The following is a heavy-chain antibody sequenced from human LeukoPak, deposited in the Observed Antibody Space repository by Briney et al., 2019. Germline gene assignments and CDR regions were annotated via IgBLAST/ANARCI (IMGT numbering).Heavy chain of an antibody. CDR3: ARVVTASPWFDP. D-gene: IGHD2-21*02. CDR1: GYTFTGYY. V-gene: IGHV1-18*04. J-gene: IGHJ5*02. Sequence: ASVKVSCKASGYTFTGYYMHWVRQAPGQGLEWMGWISAYNGNTNYAQKLQGRVTMTTDTSTSTAYMELRSLRSDDTAVYYCARVVTASPWFDPWGQGTLVTVSS. CDR2: ISAYNGNT.